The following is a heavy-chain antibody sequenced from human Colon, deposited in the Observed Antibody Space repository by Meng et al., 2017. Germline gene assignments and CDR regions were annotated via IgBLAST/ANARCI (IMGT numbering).Heavy chain of an antibody. CDR1: GFTFSTST. J-gene: IGHJ4*02. D-gene: IGHD1-14*01. CDR2: ISYDGGNK. CDR3: VKDLIGVGPEF. V-gene: IGHV3-30*07. Sequence: QVELVEAGGGVVQPGRSLRLSCAASGFTFSTSTMYWVRQAPGKGLEWVALISYDGGNKYYADSVKGRFTISRDNAKNMLYLQMNSLRGEDTAVYFCVKDLIGVGPEFWGQGTLVTASS.